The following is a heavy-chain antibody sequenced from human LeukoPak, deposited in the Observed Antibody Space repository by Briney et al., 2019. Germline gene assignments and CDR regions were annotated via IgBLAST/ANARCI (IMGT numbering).Heavy chain of an antibody. CDR2: INPSGGST. Sequence: ASVKVSCKASGYTFTSYYMHWVRQAPGQGLVWMGIINPSGGSTSYAQKFQGRVTMTRDTSTSTVYMELSSLRSEDTAVYYCARVPINCSGGSCNWFDPWGQGTLVTVSS. D-gene: IGHD2-15*01. CDR3: ARVPINCSGGSCNWFDP. J-gene: IGHJ5*02. CDR1: GYTFTSYY. V-gene: IGHV1-46*01.